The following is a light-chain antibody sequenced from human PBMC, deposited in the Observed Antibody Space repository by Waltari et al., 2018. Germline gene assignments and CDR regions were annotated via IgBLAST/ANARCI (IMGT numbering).Light chain of an antibody. Sequence: DIQMTQSPSSLSASVGDRVTVTCRASQSISNFLNWYQHKPGKAPKPLIYAASTLQSGVPSRFSGSGSGTEFTLTISSLQPEDFATYYCLQSHSPPYTFGQGTNLEIK. J-gene: IGKJ2*01. V-gene: IGKV1-39*01. CDR2: AAS. CDR1: QSISNF. CDR3: LQSHSPPYT.